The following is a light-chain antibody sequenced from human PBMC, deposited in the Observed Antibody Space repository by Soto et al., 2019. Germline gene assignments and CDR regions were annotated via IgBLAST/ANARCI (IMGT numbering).Light chain of an antibody. J-gene: IGKJ1*01. V-gene: IGKV1-6*01. CDR1: QDISDD. Sequence: IQMTQSPSSLSASVGDRVTITCRASQDISDDVGWYQQTPGKAPKLLISGASRLQSGVPSRFSGSGSGAAFTLTITSLRPEDSATYYCLQNHNYPRTFGQGTKVDIK. CDR2: GAS. CDR3: LQNHNYPRT.